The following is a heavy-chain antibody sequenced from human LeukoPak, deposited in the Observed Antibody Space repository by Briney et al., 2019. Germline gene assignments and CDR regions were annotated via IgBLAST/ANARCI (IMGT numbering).Heavy chain of an antibody. Sequence: ASVKVSCKASGYTFTADYIHWVRQAPGQGLEWMGWVNPNSGGSNCAQKFQGRVTMTRDTSISTAYMELSRLRSDDTAVYYCARDASDNWNSDYWGQGTLVTVSS. D-gene: IGHD1-7*01. CDR1: GYTFTADY. CDR3: ARDASDNWNSDY. J-gene: IGHJ4*02. CDR2: VNPNSGGS. V-gene: IGHV1-2*02.